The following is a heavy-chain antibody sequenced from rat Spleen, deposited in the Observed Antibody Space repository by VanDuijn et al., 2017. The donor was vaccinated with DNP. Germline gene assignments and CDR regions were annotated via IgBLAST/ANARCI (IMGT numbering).Heavy chain of an antibody. CDR3: ATQEWDY. D-gene: IGHD1-1*01. J-gene: IGHJ2*01. Sequence: EVQLVESGGGLVQPGRSLKLSCAASGFTFSNYNMAWVPQAPKKGLEWVATIIDDGSRTYYRDSVKGRFTISRDNANSTLYLQMDSLRSEDTATYYCATQEWDYWGQGVMVTVSS. V-gene: IGHV5S10*01. CDR2: IIDDGSRT. CDR1: GFTFSNYN.